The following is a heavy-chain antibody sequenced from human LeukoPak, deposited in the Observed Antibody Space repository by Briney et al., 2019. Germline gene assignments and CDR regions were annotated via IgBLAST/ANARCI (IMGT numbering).Heavy chain of an antibody. D-gene: IGHD3-3*01. CDR3: ARLRYHDFWSGYWKYYYYMDI. J-gene: IGHJ6*03. Sequence: PGGSLRLSCAASGFTFSSYSMNWVRQAPGKGLEWVSYISSSSSTIYYADSVKGRFTISRDNAKNSLYLQMNSLRAEDTAVYYCARLRYHDFWSGYWKYYYYMDIWGKGTTVTVSS. CDR2: ISSSSSTI. CDR1: GFTFSSYS. V-gene: IGHV3-48*01.